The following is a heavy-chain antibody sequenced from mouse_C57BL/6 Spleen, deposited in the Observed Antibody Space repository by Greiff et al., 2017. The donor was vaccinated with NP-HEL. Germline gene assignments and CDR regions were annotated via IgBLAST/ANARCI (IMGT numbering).Heavy chain of an antibody. CDR3: ASPITTVVAPPFGY. CDR2: INPSNGGT. Sequence: VQLQQPGTELVKPGASVKLSCKASGYTFTSYWMHWVKQRPGQGLEWIGNINPSNGGTNYNEKFKSKATLTVDKSSSTAYMQHSSLTSEDSAVYYCASPITTVVAPPFGYWGQGTTLTVSS. V-gene: IGHV1-53*01. D-gene: IGHD1-1*01. J-gene: IGHJ2*01. CDR1: GYTFTSYW.